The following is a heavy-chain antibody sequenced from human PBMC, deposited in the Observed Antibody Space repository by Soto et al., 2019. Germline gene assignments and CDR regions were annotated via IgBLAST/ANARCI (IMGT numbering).Heavy chain of an antibody. D-gene: IGHD6-13*01. CDR1: GFTFSSYA. Sequence: GGSLRLSCAASGFTFSSYAMSWVRQAPGKGLEWVSAISGSGGSTYYADSVKGRFTISRDNSKNTLYLQMNSLRAEDTAVYYCAKDFIAAAVWGAAIDYWGQGTLVTVSS. V-gene: IGHV3-23*01. CDR3: AKDFIAAAVWGAAIDY. J-gene: IGHJ4*02. CDR2: ISGSGGST.